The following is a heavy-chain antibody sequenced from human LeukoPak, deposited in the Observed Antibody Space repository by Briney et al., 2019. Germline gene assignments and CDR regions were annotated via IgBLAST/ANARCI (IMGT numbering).Heavy chain of an antibody. CDR2: IYYSGST. Sequence: PSETLSLTCTVSGGSISSYYWSWIRQPPGKGLEWIGHIYYSGSTNYTPSLKSRVPISVDTSKNQFSLKLNSVTAADTAVYYCARAGGFAGYMDVWGKGTTVTISS. J-gene: IGHJ6*03. D-gene: IGHD3-16*01. CDR1: GGSISSYY. CDR3: ARAGGFAGYMDV. V-gene: IGHV4-59*01.